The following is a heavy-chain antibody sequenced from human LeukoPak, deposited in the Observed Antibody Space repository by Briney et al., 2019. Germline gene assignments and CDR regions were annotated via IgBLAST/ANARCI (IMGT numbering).Heavy chain of an antibody. Sequence: PGRSLRLSCAASGFTFSSYAMHWVRQAPGKGLERVAVISYDGSNKYYADSVKGRFTISRDNSKNTLYLQMNSLRAEDTAVYYCARDPYSGSYSGRGYFDYWGQGTLVTVSS. V-gene: IGHV3-30-3*01. D-gene: IGHD1-26*01. J-gene: IGHJ4*02. CDR1: GFTFSSYA. CDR2: ISYDGSNK. CDR3: ARDPYSGSYSGRGYFDY.